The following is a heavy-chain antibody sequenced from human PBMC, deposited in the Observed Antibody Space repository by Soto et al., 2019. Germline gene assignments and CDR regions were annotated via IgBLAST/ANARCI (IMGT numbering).Heavy chain of an antibody. J-gene: IGHJ4*02. V-gene: IGHV3-30-3*01. D-gene: IGHD6-19*01. Sequence: QVQLVESGGGVVQPGRSLRLSCAASGFTFSSYAMHWVRHAPGKGLELMAVISYDGRNEYYADSVKGRFTISRDNSKNTLYLQMNSLRAEDTAVYYCTRVSQWHIPDYWGQGTLVTVSS. CDR2: ISYDGRNE. CDR3: TRVSQWHIPDY. CDR1: GFTFSSYA.